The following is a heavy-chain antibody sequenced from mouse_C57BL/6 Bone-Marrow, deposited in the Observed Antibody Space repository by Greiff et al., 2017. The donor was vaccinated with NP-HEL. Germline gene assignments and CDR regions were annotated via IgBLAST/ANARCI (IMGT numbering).Heavy chain of an antibody. J-gene: IGHJ4*01. D-gene: IGHD2-3*01. V-gene: IGHV5-9*01. CDR1: GFTFSSYT. CDR3: ARYDGYYPQYYAMDY. Sequence: EVKLMESGGGLVKPGGSLKLSCAASGFTFSSYTMSWVRQTPEKRLEWVATISGGGGNTYYPDSVKGRFTISRDNAKNTLYLQMSSLRSEDTSLYYWARYDGYYPQYYAMDYWGQGTSVTVSS. CDR2: ISGGGGNT.